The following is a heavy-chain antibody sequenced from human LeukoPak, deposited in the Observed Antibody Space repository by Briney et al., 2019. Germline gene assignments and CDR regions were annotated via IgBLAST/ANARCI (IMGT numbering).Heavy chain of an antibody. D-gene: IGHD2-2*01. CDR2: ISSSGGPT. Sequence: GGSLRLSCAVSGFTFSTYAMNWVRQAPGKGLQWVSEISSSGGPTYYADSVKGRFTISRDNSKNTVYLQMNSLRAEDTAVYYYAATCSSTSCYGSDYWGQGTLVTVSS. CDR1: GFTFSTYA. CDR3: AATCSSTSCYGSDY. J-gene: IGHJ4*02. V-gene: IGHV3-23*01.